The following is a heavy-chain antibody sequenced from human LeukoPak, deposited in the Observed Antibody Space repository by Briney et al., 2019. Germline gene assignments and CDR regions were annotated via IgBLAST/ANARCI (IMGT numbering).Heavy chain of an antibody. Sequence: PGGSLRLSCAASGFTFSSYGMSWVRQAPGKGLKWVSAISGSGGSTYYADSVKGRFTISRDNSKNTLYLQMNSLRAEDTAVYYCAKAPYGSGSYIAYYFDYWGQGTLVTVSS. CDR3: AKAPYGSGSYIAYYFDY. CDR2: ISGSGGST. J-gene: IGHJ4*02. V-gene: IGHV3-23*01. CDR1: GFTFSSYG. D-gene: IGHD3-10*01.